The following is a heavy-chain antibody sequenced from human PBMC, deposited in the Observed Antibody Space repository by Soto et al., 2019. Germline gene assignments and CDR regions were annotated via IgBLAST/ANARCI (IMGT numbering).Heavy chain of an antibody. D-gene: IGHD3-3*01. Sequence: EVQLVESGGGLVQPGGSLRLSCVASGIPVSSNYMTWVRQAPGKGLEWVSVLHSGGDTFYADSVKGRFTISRHDSMNTLFLQMNSLTAEDTAVYYCARDGPYYDASRMDVWGQGTTVTVSS. V-gene: IGHV3-53*04. CDR3: ARDGPYYDASRMDV. CDR1: GIPVSSNY. J-gene: IGHJ6*02. CDR2: LHSGGDT.